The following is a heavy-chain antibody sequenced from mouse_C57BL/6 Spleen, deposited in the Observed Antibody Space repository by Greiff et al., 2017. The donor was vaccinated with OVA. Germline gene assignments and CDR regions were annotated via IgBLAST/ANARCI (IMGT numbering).Heavy chain of an antibody. CDR3: ARGTFTTGVAKDFAY. CDR1: GYSFTDYN. Sequence: VQLQQSGPELVKPGASVKISCKASGYSFTDYNMNWVQQSNGKSLEWIGVINPNYGTTSYNQKFKGKATLTVDQSSSTAYMQLNSLTSEDSAVYYGARGTFTTGVAKDFAYWGQGTLVTVSA. CDR2: INPNYGTT. D-gene: IGHD1-1*01. V-gene: IGHV1-39*01. J-gene: IGHJ3*01.